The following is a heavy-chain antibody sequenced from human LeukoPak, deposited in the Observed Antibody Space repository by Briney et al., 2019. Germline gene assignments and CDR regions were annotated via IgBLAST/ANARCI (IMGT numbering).Heavy chain of an antibody. J-gene: IGHJ4*02. Sequence: PGGSLRLSCAASGFTFSTAYMSWVRQAPGKGLEWVSYISSSSSTIYYADSEKGRFTISRDNAKNSLYLQMNSLRAEDTAVYYCARVGYGSSSDYWGQGTLVTVSS. V-gene: IGHV3-48*01. D-gene: IGHD2-2*01. CDR2: ISSSSSTI. CDR1: GFTFSTAY. CDR3: ARVGYGSSSDY.